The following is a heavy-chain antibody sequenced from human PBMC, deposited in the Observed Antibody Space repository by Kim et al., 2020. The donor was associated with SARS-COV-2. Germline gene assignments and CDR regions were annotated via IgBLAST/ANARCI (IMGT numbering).Heavy chain of an antibody. Sequence: SETLSLTCTVSGGSISSGGYYWSWIRQHPGKGLEWIGYIYYSGSTYYNPSLKSRVTISLDTSKNQFSLKLSSVTAADTAVYYCARRFISPLDNWFDPWGQGTLVTVSS. CDR3: ARRFISPLDNWFDP. V-gene: IGHV4-31*03. CDR1: GGSISSGGYY. CDR2: IYYSGST. J-gene: IGHJ5*02. D-gene: IGHD3-3*02.